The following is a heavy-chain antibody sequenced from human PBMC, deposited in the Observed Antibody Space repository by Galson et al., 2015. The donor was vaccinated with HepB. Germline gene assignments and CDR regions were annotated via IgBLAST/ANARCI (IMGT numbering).Heavy chain of an antibody. CDR3: ARVLDMVRGGAFDI. CDR2: MNPNSGNT. Sequence: SVKVSCKASGYTFTSYDINWVRQATGQGLEWMGWMNPNSGNTGYAQKFQGRVTMTRNTSISTAYMELSSLRSEDTAVYYCARVLDMVRGGAFDIWGQGTMVTVSS. J-gene: IGHJ3*02. CDR1: GYTFTSYD. D-gene: IGHD3-10*01. V-gene: IGHV1-8*01.